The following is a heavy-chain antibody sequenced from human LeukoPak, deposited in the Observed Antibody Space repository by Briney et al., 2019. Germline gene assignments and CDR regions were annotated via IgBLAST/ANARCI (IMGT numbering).Heavy chain of an antibody. V-gene: IGHV4-39*07. J-gene: IGHJ3*02. CDR2: IYSSGST. D-gene: IGHD3-10*01. CDR3: ARSDGYGLVDI. CDR1: GASISSGSNY. Sequence: ETRSLTCSVSGASISSGSNYWGWLRQPPGTTLEWIGSIYSSGSTCYNSSLQSRVIIIIDTPKNHFSLTLSSVTAADTAVYYCARSDGYGLVDIWGQGTMVTVSS.